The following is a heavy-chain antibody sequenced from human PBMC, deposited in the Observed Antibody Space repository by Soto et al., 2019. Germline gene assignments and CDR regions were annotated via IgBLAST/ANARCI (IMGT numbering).Heavy chain of an antibody. CDR2: ISYDGSNK. Sequence: GXSLRLSCAASGFTFSSYAIHWVIQAPGKGLEWVAVISYDGSNKYYADSVKGRFTISRDNSKNTLYLQMNTLRAEDTAVYYCARDGGGSPSSYWGQGTLVTVSS. CDR1: GFTFSSYA. V-gene: IGHV3-30-3*01. CDR3: ARDGGGSPSSY. J-gene: IGHJ4*02. D-gene: IGHD1-26*01.